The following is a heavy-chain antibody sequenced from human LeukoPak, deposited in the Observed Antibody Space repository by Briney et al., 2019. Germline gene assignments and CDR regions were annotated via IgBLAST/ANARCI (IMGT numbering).Heavy chain of an antibody. J-gene: IGHJ3*02. V-gene: IGHV4-4*07. CDR1: GGSISSYY. CDR3: ARVGYDILTDDAFDI. CDR2: IYTSGST. Sequence: SETLSLTCTVSGGSISSYYWSWIRQPAGKGLEWIGRIYTSGSTNYNPSLKSRVTMSVDTSKNQFSLKLSSVTAADTAVYYCARVGYDILTDDAFDIWGQGTMVTVSS. D-gene: IGHD3-9*01.